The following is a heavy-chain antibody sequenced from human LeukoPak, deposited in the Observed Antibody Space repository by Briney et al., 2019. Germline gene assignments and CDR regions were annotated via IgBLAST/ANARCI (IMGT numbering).Heavy chain of an antibody. J-gene: IGHJ6*03. CDR1: GFTFSSYG. V-gene: IGHV3-33*06. CDR3: AKDDSVVAAYMDV. Sequence: GRSLRLSCAASGFTFSSYGMHWVRQAPGKGLEWVAVIWCDGSSKYYADSVKGRFTISRDNSKNTLYLQMNSLRAEDTAVYYCAKDDSVVAAYMDVWGKGTTVTVSS. CDR2: IWCDGSSK. D-gene: IGHD3-22*01.